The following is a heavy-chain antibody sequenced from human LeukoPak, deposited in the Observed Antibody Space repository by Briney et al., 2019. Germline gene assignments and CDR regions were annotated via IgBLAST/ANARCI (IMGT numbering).Heavy chain of an antibody. CDR3: ARVGIYRPGSSYFDH. CDR2: IYAAGAT. V-gene: IGHV3-66*01. Sequence: GGTLRLSCAASGITVSSSFMSWVRQVPGKGLEWVSIIYAAGATYTADSVTGRFTISRDTSKNMLNLEMNSLRPEDTAVYFCARVGIYRPGSSYFDHWGQGTLVAVSS. D-gene: IGHD3-10*01. J-gene: IGHJ4*02. CDR1: GITVSSSF.